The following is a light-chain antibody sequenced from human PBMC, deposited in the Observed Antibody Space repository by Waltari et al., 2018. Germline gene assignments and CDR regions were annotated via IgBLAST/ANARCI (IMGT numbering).Light chain of an antibody. V-gene: IGKV3-11*01. CDR2: DTS. J-gene: IGKJ4*01. CDR1: QSVASF. Sequence: EIVLTQSPAALSLSPGERATLSCRASQSVASFLAWYQQRPGQAPRLLIYDTSNRASGIPARFSGSWSGTDFTLTISSLEPEDFAVYYCQQRYNWPPLTFGGGTKVEIK. CDR3: QQRYNWPPLT.